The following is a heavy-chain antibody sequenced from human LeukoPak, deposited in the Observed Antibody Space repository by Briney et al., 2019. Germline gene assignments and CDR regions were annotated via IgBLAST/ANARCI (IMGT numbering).Heavy chain of an antibody. V-gene: IGHV1-69*01. D-gene: IGHD1-26*01. CDR3: ARARVGVYYYYGMDV. J-gene: IGHJ6*02. CDR1: GGTFSSYA. Sequence: GASVKVSCKASGGTFSSYAISWVRQAPGQGLEWMGGIIPIFGTANYAQKFQGRDTITADESTSTAYMELSSLRSEDTAVYYCARARVGVYYYYGMDVWGQGTTVTVSS. CDR2: IIPIFGTA.